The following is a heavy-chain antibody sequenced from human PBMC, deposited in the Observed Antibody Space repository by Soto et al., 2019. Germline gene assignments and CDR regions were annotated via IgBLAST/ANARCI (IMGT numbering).Heavy chain of an antibody. V-gene: IGHV3-9*01. D-gene: IGHD2-2*01. CDR2: ISWNSGSI. CDR1: GFTFDDYA. CDR3: AIATYCSSTSCYVEGGYYFDY. J-gene: IGHJ4*02. Sequence: EVQLVESGGGLVQPGRSLRLSCAASGFTFDDYAMHWVRQAPGKGLEWVSGISWNSGSIGYADSVKGRFTISRDNAKNSLYLQMNSLRAEDTALYYCAIATYCSSTSCYVEGGYYFDYWGQGTLVTVSS.